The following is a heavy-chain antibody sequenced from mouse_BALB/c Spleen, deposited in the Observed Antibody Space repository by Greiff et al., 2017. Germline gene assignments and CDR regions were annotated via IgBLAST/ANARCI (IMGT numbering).Heavy chain of an antibody. CDR1: GFTFSSYT. V-gene: IGHV5-12-2*01. J-gene: IGHJ4*01. CDR2: ISNGGGST. CDR3: ARQDYYYGSSYDYYAMDY. Sequence: EVHLVESGGGLVQPGGSLKLSCAASGFTFSSYTMSWVRQTPEKRLEWVAYISNGGGSTYYPDTVKGRFTISRDNAKNTLYLQMSSLKSEDTAMYYCARQDYYYGSSYDYYAMDYWGQGTSVTVSS. D-gene: IGHD1-1*01.